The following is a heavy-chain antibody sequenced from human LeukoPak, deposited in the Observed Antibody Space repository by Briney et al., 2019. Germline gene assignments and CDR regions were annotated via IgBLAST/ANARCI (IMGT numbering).Heavy chain of an antibody. CDR3: ATDLPAGNGDYRTY. V-gene: IGHV3-23*03. J-gene: IGHJ4*02. D-gene: IGHD4-17*01. Sequence: ADSVKGRFTISRENSKNTLYLQMNSLRAEDTAVYYCATDLPAGNGDYRTYWGQGTLVTVSS.